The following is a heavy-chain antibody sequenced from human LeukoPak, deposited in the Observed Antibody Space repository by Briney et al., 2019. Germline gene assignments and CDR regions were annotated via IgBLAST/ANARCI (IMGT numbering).Heavy chain of an antibody. J-gene: IGHJ2*01. CDR2: INHSGST. CDR1: GGSFSGYY. CDR3: ARRTSTVAHWYFDL. V-gene: IGHV4-34*01. Sequence: KPSETLSLTCAVYGGSFSGYYWSWIRQPPGKGLEWIGEINHSGSTNYNPSLKSRVTISVDTSKNQFSLKLSSVTAADTAVYYCARRTSTVAHWYFDLWGRGTLVTVSS.